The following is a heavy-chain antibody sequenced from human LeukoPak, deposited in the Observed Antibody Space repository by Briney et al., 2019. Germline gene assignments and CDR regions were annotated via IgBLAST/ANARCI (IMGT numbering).Heavy chain of an antibody. Sequence: SETLSLTCTVSGGSISSSSYYWGWIRQPPGKGLEWIGSIYYSGSTYYNPSLKSRVTISVDTSKNQFSLKLSPVTAADTAVYYCASGIDSSTDGWFDPWGQGTLVTVSS. D-gene: IGHD6-13*01. V-gene: IGHV4-39*01. CDR3: ASGIDSSTDGWFDP. CDR1: GGSISSSSYY. J-gene: IGHJ5*02. CDR2: IYYSGST.